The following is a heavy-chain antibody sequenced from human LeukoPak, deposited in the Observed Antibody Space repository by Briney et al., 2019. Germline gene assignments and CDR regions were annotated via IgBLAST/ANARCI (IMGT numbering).Heavy chain of an antibody. Sequence: GGSLRLSCATSGFTFSSYSMNWVRQAPGKGLEWVSSISSSSYIYYADSVKGRFTISRDNAKNSLYLQMNSLRAEDTAVYYCARFYQLLLFDYWGQGTLVTVSS. D-gene: IGHD2-2*01. V-gene: IGHV3-21*01. CDR1: GFTFSSYS. J-gene: IGHJ4*02. CDR2: ISSSSYI. CDR3: ARFYQLLLFDY.